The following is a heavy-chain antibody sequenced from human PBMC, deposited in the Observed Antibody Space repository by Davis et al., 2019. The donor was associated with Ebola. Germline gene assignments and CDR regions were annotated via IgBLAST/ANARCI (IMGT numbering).Heavy chain of an antibody. D-gene: IGHD4-17*01. CDR2: INPSGGST. J-gene: IGHJ6*02. CDR3: ARGDYGVYGMDV. CDR1: GGTFTSYG. V-gene: IGHV1-46*01. Sequence: AASVKVSCKASGGTFTSYGISWVRQAPGQGLEWMGIINPSGGSTSYAQKFQGRVTMTRDTSTSTVYMELSSLRSEDTAVYYCARGDYGVYGMDVWGQGTTVTVSS.